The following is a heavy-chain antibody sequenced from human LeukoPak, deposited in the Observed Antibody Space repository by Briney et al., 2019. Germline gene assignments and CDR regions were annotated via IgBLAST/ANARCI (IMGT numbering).Heavy chain of an antibody. CDR3: VRDHHRRLYDSQARDTFDI. J-gene: IGHJ3*02. CDR2: ISSSSSTI. D-gene: IGHD5/OR15-5a*01. CDR1: GFTFSSYT. Sequence: GGSLRLSCAASGFTFSSYTMNWVRQAPGKGLEWVSYISSSSSTIYYADSVKGRFTISRDNAKNSLYLQMNSLRAEDTAVYYCVRDHHRRLYDSQARDTFDIWGRGTMVTVSS. V-gene: IGHV3-48*01.